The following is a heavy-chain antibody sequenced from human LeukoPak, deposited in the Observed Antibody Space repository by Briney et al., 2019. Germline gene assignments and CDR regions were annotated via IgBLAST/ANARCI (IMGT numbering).Heavy chain of an antibody. CDR3: ARDYGDYRYYYYYMDV. CDR1: GYTFTGYY. J-gene: IGHJ6*03. Sequence: ASVKVSCKASGYTFTGYYMHWVRQAPGRGLEWMGWINPNSGGTNYAQKFQGRVTMTRDTSISTAYMELSRLRSDDTAVYYCARDYGDYRYYYYYMDVWGKGTTVTVSS. D-gene: IGHD4-17*01. V-gene: IGHV1-2*02. CDR2: INPNSGGT.